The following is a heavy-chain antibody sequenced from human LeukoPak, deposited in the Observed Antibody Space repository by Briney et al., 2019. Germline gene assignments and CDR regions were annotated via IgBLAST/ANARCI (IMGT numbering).Heavy chain of an antibody. Sequence: GGSLTLSCAASGFTVSSKYMTWVRQVPGKGLEWVSVIYSDGSTYYADSVKGRFTISRDNSKNTLHLQMNSLRAEDTAVYYCARDPQSSQQLVSYWGQGTLVTVSS. V-gene: IGHV3-53*01. CDR1: GFTVSSKY. J-gene: IGHJ4*02. CDR3: ARDPQSSQQLVSY. CDR2: IYSDGST. D-gene: IGHD6-13*01.